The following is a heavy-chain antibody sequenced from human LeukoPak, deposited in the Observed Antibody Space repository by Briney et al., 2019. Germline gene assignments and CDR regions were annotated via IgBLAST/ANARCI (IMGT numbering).Heavy chain of an antibody. D-gene: IGHD2-2*02. CDR3: ARGTLYCSSTSCYRRLDY. Sequence: SETLSLTCAVYGGSFSGYYWSWIRQPPGKGLEWIGYIYYSGSTNYNPSLKSRVTISVDTSKNQFSLKLSSVTAADTAVYYCARGTLYCSSTSCYRRLDYWGQGALVTVSS. V-gene: IGHV4-59*01. CDR2: IYYSGST. CDR1: GGSFSGYY. J-gene: IGHJ4*02.